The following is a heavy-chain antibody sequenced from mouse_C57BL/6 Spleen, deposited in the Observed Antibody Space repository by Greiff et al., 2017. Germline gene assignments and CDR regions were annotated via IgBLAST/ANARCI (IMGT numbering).Heavy chain of an antibody. CDR3: ARPLRWYFDV. D-gene: IGHD1-2*01. CDR1: GYTFTSYW. CDR2: IYPGSGST. V-gene: IGHV1-55*01. Sequence: QVQLQQSGAELVKPGASVKMSCKASGYTFTSYWITWVKQRPGQGLEWIGDIYPGSGSTNYNEKFKSKATLTVDTSSSTAYMQLSSLTSEDSAVYYCARPLRWYFDVWGTGTTVTVSS. J-gene: IGHJ1*03.